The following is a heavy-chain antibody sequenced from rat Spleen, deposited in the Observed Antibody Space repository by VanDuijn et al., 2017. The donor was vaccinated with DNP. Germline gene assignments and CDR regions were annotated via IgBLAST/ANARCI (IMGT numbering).Heavy chain of an antibody. J-gene: IGHJ2*01. CDR2: TNYDGGST. CDR1: GFTFSDYY. V-gene: IGHV5-22*01. D-gene: IGHD4-6*01. Sequence: EVQLVESGGGLVQPGWSLKLSCAASGFTFSDYYMAWVRQAPTKGLEWVAYTNYDGGSTYNGDSVKGRCTISRDNAKSTLYLQMNSLRSEDLATYYCARWADYFDYWGQGVMVTVSS. CDR3: ARWADYFDY.